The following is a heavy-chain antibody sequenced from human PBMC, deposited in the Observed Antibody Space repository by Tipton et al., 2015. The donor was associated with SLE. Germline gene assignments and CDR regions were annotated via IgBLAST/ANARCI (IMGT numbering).Heavy chain of an antibody. V-gene: IGHV4-59*01. CDR2: IYYSGST. CDR3: ARSRAYSNYAHTLHLWYFDL. CDR1: GGSISSYY. J-gene: IGHJ2*01. D-gene: IGHD4-11*01. Sequence: TLSLTCTVFGGSISSYYWSWIRQPPGKGLEWIGYIYYSGSTNYNPSLKSRVTISVDTSKNQFSLKLSSVTAADTAVYYCARSRAYSNYAHTLHLWYFDLWRRGTLVTVPS.